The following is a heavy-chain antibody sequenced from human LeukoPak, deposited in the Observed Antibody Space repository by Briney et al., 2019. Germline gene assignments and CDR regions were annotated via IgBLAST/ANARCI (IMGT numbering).Heavy chain of an antibody. CDR3: ARGRSRMVRGVITYYFDY. CDR2: INTNTGNP. CDR1: GGTFSSYA. D-gene: IGHD3-10*01. V-gene: IGHV7-4-1*02. J-gene: IGHJ4*02. Sequence: ASVKVSCKASGGTFSSYAISWVRQAPGQGLEWMGWINTNTGNPTYAQGFTGRFVFSLDTSVSTAYLQISSLKAEDTAVYYCARGRSRMVRGVITYYFDYWGQGTLVTVSS.